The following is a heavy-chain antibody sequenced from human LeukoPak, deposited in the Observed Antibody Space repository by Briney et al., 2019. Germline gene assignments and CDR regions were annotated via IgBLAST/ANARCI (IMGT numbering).Heavy chain of an antibody. J-gene: IGHJ5*02. V-gene: IGHV1-69*04. CDR2: IIPILGIA. CDR1: GGTFSSYA. D-gene: IGHD2-2*01. CDR3: ARVWCSSTNCLNGWFDP. Sequence: ASVKVSCKASGGTFSSYAISWVRQAPGQGLEWMGRIIPILGIANYAQKFQGRVTITADKSTSTAYMELSSLRSEDTAVYYCARVWCSSTNCLNGWFDPWGQGTLVTVSS.